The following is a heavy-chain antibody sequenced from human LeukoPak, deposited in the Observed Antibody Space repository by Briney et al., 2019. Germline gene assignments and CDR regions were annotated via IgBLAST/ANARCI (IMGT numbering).Heavy chain of an antibody. J-gene: IGHJ3*02. D-gene: IGHD6-6*01. CDR2: INPNSGGT. CDR1: GYTFTGYY. CDR3: ARYRTYSSSSQDAFDI. Sequence: GASVKVSCKASGYTFTGYYMHWVRQAPGQGLEWMGWINPNSGGTNYAQKFQGRVTMTRDTSISTAYMELSRLRSDDTAVYYCARYRTYSSSSQDAFDIWGQGTMVTVSS. V-gene: IGHV1-2*02.